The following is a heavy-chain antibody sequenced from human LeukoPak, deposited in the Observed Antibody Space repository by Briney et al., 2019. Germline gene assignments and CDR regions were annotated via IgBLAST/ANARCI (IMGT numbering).Heavy chain of an antibody. V-gene: IGHV3-48*03. J-gene: IGHJ4*02. D-gene: IGHD1-7*01. Sequence: GGSLRLSCAASGFTFSSYEMNWVRQAPGKGLEGGSYISSSGSTIYYADSVKGRFTISRDNAKNSLYLQMNSLRAEDTAVYYCARSSRELGGYAPWELMPPFDYWGQGTLVTVSS. CDR2: ISSSGSTI. CDR3: ARSSRELGGYAPWELMPPFDY. CDR1: GFTFSSYE.